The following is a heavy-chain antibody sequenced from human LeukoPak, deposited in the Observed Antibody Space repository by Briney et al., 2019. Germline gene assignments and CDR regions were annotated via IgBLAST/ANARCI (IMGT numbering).Heavy chain of an antibody. CDR3: VRGTGY. CDR2: ISSNGDNT. J-gene: IGHJ4*02. V-gene: IGHV3-64D*06. Sequence: PGGSLRLSCSVSGFTFSTYVMHWVRLAPGKGLEYVSAISSNGDNTYYADSVKGRFTISSDNSKNTLYLQMSSLRADHTAVYYCVRGTGYWGQGTLVTVSS. CDR1: GFTFSTYV.